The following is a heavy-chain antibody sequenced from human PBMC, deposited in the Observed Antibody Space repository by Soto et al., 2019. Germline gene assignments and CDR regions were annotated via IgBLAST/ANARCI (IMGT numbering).Heavy chain of an antibody. Sequence: EVQLLESGGGLVQPGGSLRLSCAASGFTFSSYVMSWVRQAPGKGLEWVSLISGSGGTTYYADSVKGRFTISRDNSKNTLLLQMNSLRVEDTALYYCAKAFCTSSTCYSPGTWGQGTLVTVSS. D-gene: IGHD2-15*01. CDR3: AKAFCTSSTCYSPGT. CDR2: ISGSGGTT. J-gene: IGHJ4*02. V-gene: IGHV3-23*01. CDR1: GFTFSSYV.